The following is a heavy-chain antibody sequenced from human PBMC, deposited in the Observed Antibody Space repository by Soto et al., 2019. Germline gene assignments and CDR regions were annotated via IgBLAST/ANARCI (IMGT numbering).Heavy chain of an antibody. CDR3: AARWELKD. CDR2: ISYDGSNK. Sequence: QVQLVESGGGVVQPGRSLRLSCAASGFTFSSYAMHWVRQAPGKGLEWVAVISYDGSNKYYADSVKGRFTISRDNSKNTLYLQMNSLGAEETAGYYWAARWELKDWGQGTLVTVSS. CDR1: GFTFSSYA. V-gene: IGHV3-30-3*01. J-gene: IGHJ4*02. D-gene: IGHD1-26*01.